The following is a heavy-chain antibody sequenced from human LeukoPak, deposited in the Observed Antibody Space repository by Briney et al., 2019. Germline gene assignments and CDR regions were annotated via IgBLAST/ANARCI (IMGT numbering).Heavy chain of an antibody. J-gene: IGHJ3*02. CDR1: GYTFTGYY. D-gene: IGHD3-10*01. Sequence: GASVKVSCKASGYTFTGYYMHWVRQAPGQGLEWMGWINPNSGGTNYAQKFQGRVTMTRDTSISTAYMELSRLRSDDTAVYYCARDREEEELLWFGETGVAFDIWGQGTMVTVSS. CDR2: INPNSGGT. CDR3: ARDREEEELLWFGETGVAFDI. V-gene: IGHV1-2*02.